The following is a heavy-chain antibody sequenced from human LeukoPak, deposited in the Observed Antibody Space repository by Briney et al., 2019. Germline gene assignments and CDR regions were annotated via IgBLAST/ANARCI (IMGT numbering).Heavy chain of an antibody. CDR2: IYYSGST. CDR1: GGSISSSSYY. CDR3: ARGGVSVVVVPNWFDP. V-gene: IGHV4-39*07. D-gene: IGHD2-15*01. J-gene: IGHJ5*02. Sequence: SETLSLTCTVSGGSISSSSYYWGWIRQPPGKGLEWIGSIYYSGSTYYNPSLKSRVTISVDTSKNQFSLKLSSVTAADTAVYYCARGGVSVVVVPNWFDPWGQGTLVTVSS.